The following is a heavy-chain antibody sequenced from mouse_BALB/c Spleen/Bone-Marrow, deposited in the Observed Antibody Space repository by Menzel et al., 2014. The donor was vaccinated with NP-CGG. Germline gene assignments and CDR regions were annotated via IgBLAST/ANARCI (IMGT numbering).Heavy chain of an antibody. CDR3: ARPYYYGSSGDSWFAY. CDR1: GYTFTSYV. Sequence: EVHLVESGPELVKPGASVKMSCKASGYTFTSYVMHWVKQKPGQGLEWIGYINPYNDGTKYNEKFKGKATLTSDKSSSTAYMELSSLTSEDSAVYYYARPYYYGSSGDSWFAYWGQGTLVTVSA. CDR2: INPYNDGT. V-gene: IGHV1-14*01. J-gene: IGHJ3*01. D-gene: IGHD1-1*01.